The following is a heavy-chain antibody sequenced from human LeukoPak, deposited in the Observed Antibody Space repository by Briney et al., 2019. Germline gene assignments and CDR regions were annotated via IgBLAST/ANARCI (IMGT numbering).Heavy chain of an antibody. CDR2: LRGNDET. J-gene: IGHJ4*02. V-gene: IGHV3-23*01. D-gene: IGHD3-10*01. CDR3: ARASWVSDPDAVR. CDR1: GISFRNYA. Sequence: PGGSLRLSCAASGISFRNYAMSWVRQAPARGPEWVSSLRGNDETFYADSVKGRFTFSRDDPRNTVYLQLNNLRVEDTAIYYCARASWVSDPDAVRWGQGTQVTVSS.